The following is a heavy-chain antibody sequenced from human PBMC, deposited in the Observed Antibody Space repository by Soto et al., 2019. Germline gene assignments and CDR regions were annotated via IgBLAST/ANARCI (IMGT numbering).Heavy chain of an antibody. V-gene: IGHV3-33*01. D-gene: IGHD3-10*01. CDR3: ARDTLTMLRGVIIYCYGMDV. CDR1: AFTFSTYG. J-gene: IGHJ6*02. CDR2: IWYDGSNK. Sequence: QVQLVESGGGVVQPGRSLRLSCAASAFTFSTYGMHWVRQAPGKGLEWVAGIWYDGSNKFYADSVKGRFTISRDNSNNTLYLQMNSLLAEYTAVYYCARDTLTMLRGVIIYCYGMDVWGQGAKVTVTS.